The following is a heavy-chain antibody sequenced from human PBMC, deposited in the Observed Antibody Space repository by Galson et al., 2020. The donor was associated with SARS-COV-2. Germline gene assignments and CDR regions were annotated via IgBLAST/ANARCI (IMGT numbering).Heavy chain of an antibody. V-gene: IGHV3-66*01. Sequence: GESLKISCAASGFTVSSNSITWVPQAPAKGLEWVSVNYSGGSTNYADTAKGSFTISRDNSQNTLYLQMNSLRAEGTAVYNCARYLGRYGVGPRWGQGTLGTVAS. J-gene: IGHJ4*02. D-gene: IGHD3-16*01. CDR1: GFTVSSNS. CDR3: ARYLGRYGVGPR. CDR2: NYSGGST.